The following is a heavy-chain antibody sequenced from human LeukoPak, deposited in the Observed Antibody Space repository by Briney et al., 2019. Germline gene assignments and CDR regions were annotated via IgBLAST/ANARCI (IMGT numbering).Heavy chain of an antibody. J-gene: IGHJ6*02. CDR2: FLCCGTT. V-gene: IGHV4-59*01. Sequence: SEALSLTCTVSGGSLTSYYWSWIRQPPGEGREWIGYFLCCGTTNYHPAVKRRVTISLDTAKPQFSLKLSSVAAADTGVYYCATWGTSGYYSLDVWGGGTTV. CDR3: ATWGTSGYYSLDV. D-gene: IGHD3-16*01. CDR1: GGSLTSYY.